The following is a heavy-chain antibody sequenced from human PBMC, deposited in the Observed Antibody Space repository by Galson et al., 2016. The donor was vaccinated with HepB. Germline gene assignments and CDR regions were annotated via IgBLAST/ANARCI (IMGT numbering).Heavy chain of an antibody. CDR1: GYPFTGYY. D-gene: IGHD1-7*01. Sequence: SVKVSCKASGYPFTGYYIHWLRLAPGQGLEWMGWINPNTGGSNYVQKFRGRVTVTRDTAITTAYLELRRLTAGDTAVYYWARETRVTGTRPYWYFDLWGRGTLVTVSS. V-gene: IGHV1-2*02. J-gene: IGHJ2*01. CDR3: ARETRVTGTRPYWYFDL. CDR2: INPNTGGS.